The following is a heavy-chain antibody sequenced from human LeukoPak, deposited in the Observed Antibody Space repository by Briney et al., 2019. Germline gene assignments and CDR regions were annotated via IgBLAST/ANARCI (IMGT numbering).Heavy chain of an antibody. D-gene: IGHD2-2*01. J-gene: IGHJ4*02. CDR1: GFPFSSYA. Sequence: GGSLILSCAASGFPFSSYAMHGVRQAPGKGLGWVAVISYDGSNKYYAYSVKGRFTISRDNSKNTLYLQMNSLRAEDTAVYYCARGSSSFDYWGQGTLVTVSS. CDR3: ARGSSSFDY. CDR2: ISYDGSNK. V-gene: IGHV3-30-3*01.